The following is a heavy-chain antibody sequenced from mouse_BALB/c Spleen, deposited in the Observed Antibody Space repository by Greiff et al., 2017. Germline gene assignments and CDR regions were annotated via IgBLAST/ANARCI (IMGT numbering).Heavy chain of an antibody. V-gene: IGHV3-5*02. D-gene: IGHD1-2*01. CDR1: GISITTGNYR. J-gene: IGHJ4*01. Sequence: EVKLMESGPGLVKPSQTVSLTCTVTGISITTGNYRWSWIRQFPGNKLEWIGYIYYSGTITYNPSLTSRTTITRDTSKNQFFLEMNSLTAEDTATYYCAREAYGVAMDYWGQGTSVTVSS. CDR2: IYYSGTI. CDR3: AREAYGVAMDY.